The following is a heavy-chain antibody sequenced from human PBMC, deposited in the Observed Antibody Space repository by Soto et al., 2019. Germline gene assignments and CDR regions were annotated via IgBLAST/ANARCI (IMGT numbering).Heavy chain of an antibody. CDR2: ISSSSSTI. CDR3: ARETTVVTSGDFDI. Sequence: EVQLVESGGGLVQPGGSLRLSCAASGFTFSSYSMNWVRQAPGKGLEWVSYISSSSSTIYYADSVKGRFTISRDNAKNSLYLQMNSLRDEDTAVYYCARETTVVTSGDFDIWGQGTMVTVSS. CDR1: GFTFSSYS. D-gene: IGHD4-17*01. J-gene: IGHJ3*02. V-gene: IGHV3-48*02.